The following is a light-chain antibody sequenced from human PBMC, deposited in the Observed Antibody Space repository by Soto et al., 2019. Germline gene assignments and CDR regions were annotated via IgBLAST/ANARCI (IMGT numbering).Light chain of an antibody. CDR1: KVISNY. Sequence: IQMTQSPSSLSASVGDRVTITCQASKVISNYLNWYQQKPGKAPKLLIYDISTLEIGVPSRFSGSGSGTDFTFTITGLQPEDIATYYCQQYENLPYTFGQGTKLEI. CDR2: DIS. V-gene: IGKV1-33*01. J-gene: IGKJ2*01. CDR3: QQYENLPYT.